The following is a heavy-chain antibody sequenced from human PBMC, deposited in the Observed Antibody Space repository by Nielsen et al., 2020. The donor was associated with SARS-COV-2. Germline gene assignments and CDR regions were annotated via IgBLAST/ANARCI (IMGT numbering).Heavy chain of an antibody. Sequence: GGSLRLSCAASGFTFSSYDMHWVRQATGKGLEWVSAIGTAGDTYYPGSVKGRFTISRENAKNSLYLQMNRLRAGDTAVYYCARGDSSSWYYWFDPWGQGTLVTVSS. CDR2: IGTAGDT. CDR3: ARGDSSSWYYWFDP. D-gene: IGHD6-13*01. CDR1: GFTFSSYD. J-gene: IGHJ5*02. V-gene: IGHV3-13*04.